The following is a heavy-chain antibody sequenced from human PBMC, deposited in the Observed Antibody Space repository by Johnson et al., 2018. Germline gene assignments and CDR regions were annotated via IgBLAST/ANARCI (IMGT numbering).Heavy chain of an antibody. Sequence: QLVESGGGVVQPGRSLRLSCAASGFTFSSYAMHWVRQAPGKGLEWVAVISYDGSNKYYADSVKGRFTISRDNSKNTLYLQMNSLRAEVTAVYYCAKDRHRAPGAFDIWGQGTMVTVSS. D-gene: IGHD1-14*01. CDR3: AKDRHRAPGAFDI. CDR2: ISYDGSNK. CDR1: GFTFSSYA. V-gene: IGHV3-30-3*01. J-gene: IGHJ3*02.